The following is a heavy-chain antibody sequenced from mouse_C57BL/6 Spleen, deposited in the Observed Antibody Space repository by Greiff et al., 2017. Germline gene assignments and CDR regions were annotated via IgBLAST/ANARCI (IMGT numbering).Heavy chain of an antibody. D-gene: IGHD2-3*01. V-gene: IGHV5-16*01. Sequence: EVHLVESEGGLVQPGSSMKLSCTASGFTFSDYYMAWVRQVPEKGLEWVANINYDGSSTYYLDSLKSRFIISRDNAKNILYLQMSSLKSEDTATYYCARNGYYGAMDYWGQGTSVTVSS. CDR2: INYDGSST. J-gene: IGHJ4*01. CDR3: ARNGYYGAMDY. CDR1: GFTFSDYY.